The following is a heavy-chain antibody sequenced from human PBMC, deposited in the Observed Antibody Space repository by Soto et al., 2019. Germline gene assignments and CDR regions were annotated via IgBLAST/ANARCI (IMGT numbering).Heavy chain of an antibody. J-gene: IGHJ3*02. CDR3: AILSPSYSRSSGDAFDI. CDR2: ISYDGSNN. D-gene: IGHD6-13*01. CDR1: GFTFSSYG. Sequence: QVQLVESGGGVVQPGRSLRLSCAASGFTFSSYGMHWVRQAPGKGLEWVAVISYDGSNNYYADSVKGRFTISRDNSKNTLYLQMNSLRAEDTAVYYCAILSPSYSRSSGDAFDIWGQGTMVTVSS. V-gene: IGHV3-30*03.